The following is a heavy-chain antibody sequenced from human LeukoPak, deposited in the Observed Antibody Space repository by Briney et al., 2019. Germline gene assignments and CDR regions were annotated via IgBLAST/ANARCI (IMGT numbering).Heavy chain of an antibody. CDR2: IYYSGST. V-gene: IGHV4-30-4*01. CDR1: GGSVSSGSYY. CDR3: AREYDDGSGS. J-gene: IGHJ4*02. Sequence: SETLSLTCTVSGGSVSSGSYYWRWIRQPPGKGLEWIGYIYYSGSTYYNPSLQSRVTISVDTSKNQFSLKLSSVTAADTAVYYCAREYDDGSGSWGQGTLVTVSS. D-gene: IGHD3-10*01.